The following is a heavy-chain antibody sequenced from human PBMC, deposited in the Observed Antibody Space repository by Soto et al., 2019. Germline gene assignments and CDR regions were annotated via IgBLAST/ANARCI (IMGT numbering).Heavy chain of an antibody. CDR2: ISYDGSNK. Sequence: PGGSLRLSCAASGFTFSSYGMHWVRQAPGKGLEWVAVISYDGSNKYYADSVKGRFTISRDNSKNTLYLQMNSLRAEDTAVYYCAKDQVAVAGSGLDWGQGTLVTVSS. V-gene: IGHV3-30*18. J-gene: IGHJ4*02. D-gene: IGHD6-19*01. CDR1: GFTFSSYG. CDR3: AKDQVAVAGSGLD.